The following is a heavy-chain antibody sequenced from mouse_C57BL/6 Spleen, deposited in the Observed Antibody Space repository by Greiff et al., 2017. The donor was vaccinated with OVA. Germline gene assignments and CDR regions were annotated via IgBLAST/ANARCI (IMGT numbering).Heavy chain of an antibody. CDR2: INPNNGGT. Sequence: EVQLQQSGPELVKPGASVKISCKASGYTFTDYYMNWVKQSHGQSLEWIGDINPNNGGTSYNQTFKGKATLSVDKSSSTAYMELRSLTSEDSAVYYCARYYDYDGLYAMDYWGQGTSVTVSS. D-gene: IGHD2-4*01. CDR1: GYTFTDYY. J-gene: IGHJ4*01. CDR3: ARYYDYDGLYAMDY. V-gene: IGHV1-26*01.